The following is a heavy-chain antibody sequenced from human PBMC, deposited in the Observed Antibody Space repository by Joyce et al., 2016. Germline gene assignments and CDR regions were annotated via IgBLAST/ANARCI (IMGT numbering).Heavy chain of an antibody. D-gene: IGHD2-21*01. V-gene: IGHV3-74*03. CDR2: LNRDGTTT. J-gene: IGHJ4*02. Sequence: EARLVQSGGGFFQPGESLRLSCEASGFAFGNYWMYWVRQVPGKAPGWVSRLNRDGTTTEYADSVEGRFTISRDNDKNTLYLDMNSLRVDDTAVFFCARGPYCAAYCQTHGPFYFDRWGQGTQVTVST. CDR3: ARGPYCAAYCQTHGPFYFDR. CDR1: GFAFGNYW.